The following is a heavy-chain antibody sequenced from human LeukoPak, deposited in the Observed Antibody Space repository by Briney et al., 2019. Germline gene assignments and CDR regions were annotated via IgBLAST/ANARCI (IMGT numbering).Heavy chain of an antibody. Sequence: GGSLRLSCATSGFTFSDHLMHWVRQAPGKGLEWVGLIENKASGYTTEYAASVRGRFTISRDDSKNSLYLQMNSLKIEDTAVYYCGDLGSGNIGPGGQGTLVTVSS. CDR3: GDLGSGNIGP. V-gene: IGHV3-72*01. J-gene: IGHJ5*02. CDR1: GFTFSDHL. D-gene: IGHD3-10*01. CDR2: IENKASGYTT.